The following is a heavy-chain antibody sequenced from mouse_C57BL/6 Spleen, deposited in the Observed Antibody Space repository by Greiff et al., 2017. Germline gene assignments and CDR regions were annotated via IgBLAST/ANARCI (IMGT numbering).Heavy chain of an antibody. D-gene: IGHD2-1*01. CDR2: IYPGSGST. CDR1: GYTFTSYW. J-gene: IGHJ2*01. V-gene: IGHV1-55*01. CDR3: ARDYYGNWGNFDY. Sequence: VQLQQPGAELVKPGASVKMSCKASGYTFTSYWITWVKQRPGQGLEWIGDIYPGSGSTNYNEKFKSKATLTVDTSSSTAYMQLSSLTSEDSAVYYCARDYYGNWGNFDYWGQGTTLTVSS.